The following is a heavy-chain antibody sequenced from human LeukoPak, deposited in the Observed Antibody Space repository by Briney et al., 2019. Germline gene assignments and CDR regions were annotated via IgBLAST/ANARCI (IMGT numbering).Heavy chain of an antibody. D-gene: IGHD1-26*01. V-gene: IGHV3-7*01. J-gene: IGHJ4*02. CDR2: IKEDGSER. Sequence: GGSLRLSCAASGFTFSPNWMSWVRQAPGKGLEWVANIKEDGSERNYVDSVKGRFTIYRDNGKNSVYLQMDSLRAEDTAVYHCAHSGSYFDYLGQGTLVTVSS. CDR1: GFTFSPNW. CDR3: AHSGSYFDY.